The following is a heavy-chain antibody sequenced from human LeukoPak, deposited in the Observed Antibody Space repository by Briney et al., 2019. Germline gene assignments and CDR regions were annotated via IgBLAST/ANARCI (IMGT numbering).Heavy chain of an antibody. V-gene: IGHV3-53*01. CDR1: GFTVSSNY. D-gene: IGHD3-10*01. CDR2: IYSGGST. J-gene: IGHJ4*02. CDR3: ARAGDVWFGELSF. Sequence: IQPGGSLRLSCAASGFTVSSNYMSWVRQAPGKGLEWVSVIYSGGSTYYADSVKGRFTISRDNSKNTLYLQMNSLRAEVTAVYYCARAGDVWFGELSFWGQGTLVTVSS.